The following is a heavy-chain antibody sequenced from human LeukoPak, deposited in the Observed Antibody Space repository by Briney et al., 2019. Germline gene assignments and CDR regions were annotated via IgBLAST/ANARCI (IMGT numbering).Heavy chain of an antibody. Sequence: GGSLRLSCAASGFTFSRYWMTWVRQAPGKGLEWVAYIKQDGSEKYYVDFVKGRFTISRDNSKNSLYLQMNSLRPEDTAVYYCARGGWYFDYWGQGTLVTVSS. CDR1: GFTFSRYW. J-gene: IGHJ4*02. D-gene: IGHD6-19*01. CDR2: IKQDGSEK. V-gene: IGHV3-7*04. CDR3: ARGGWYFDY.